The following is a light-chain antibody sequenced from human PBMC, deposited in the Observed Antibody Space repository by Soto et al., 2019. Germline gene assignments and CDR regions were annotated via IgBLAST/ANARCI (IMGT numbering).Light chain of an antibody. Sequence: QSALTQPASVSGSPGQSITISCTGTSSDVGGYNYVSWYQQHPGKAPKLVIYDVSSRPSGVSNRFSGSKSGNTASLTISGLQAEDEADYHCSSYTSSRAHVVFGGGTKLTVL. V-gene: IGLV2-14*01. CDR3: SSYTSSRAHVV. CDR1: SSDVGGYNY. CDR2: DVS. J-gene: IGLJ2*01.